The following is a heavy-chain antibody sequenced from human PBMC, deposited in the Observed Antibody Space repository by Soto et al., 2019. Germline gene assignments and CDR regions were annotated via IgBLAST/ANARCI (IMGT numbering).Heavy chain of an antibody. Sequence: EVQLLESGGDLVQPGESLRLSCAASGFTFINYAMNWVHQAPGKGLQWVSLISGSGGSIYYADSVKGRFTISRDNSKNTVYLQMNSLRAEDTAIYYCAKGDSAGYSSGPSFDYWGQGSLVTVSS. CDR1: GFTFINYA. CDR2: ISGSGGSI. D-gene: IGHD6-19*01. CDR3: AKGDSAGYSSGPSFDY. J-gene: IGHJ4*02. V-gene: IGHV3-23*01.